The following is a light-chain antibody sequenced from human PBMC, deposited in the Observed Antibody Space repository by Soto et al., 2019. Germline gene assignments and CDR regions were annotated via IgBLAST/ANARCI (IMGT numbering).Light chain of an antibody. V-gene: IGLV1-44*01. Sequence: QPVLTQPPSASGTPGQRVTISCSGSSSNIGGNTVNWYQQLPGTAPKLLIYRNDQRPSGVPDRFSGSKSGTSASLAISGLQSEDEADYYCATWDDGLNGPVVFGGGTKLTVL. J-gene: IGLJ2*01. CDR1: SSNIGGNT. CDR3: ATWDDGLNGPVV. CDR2: RND.